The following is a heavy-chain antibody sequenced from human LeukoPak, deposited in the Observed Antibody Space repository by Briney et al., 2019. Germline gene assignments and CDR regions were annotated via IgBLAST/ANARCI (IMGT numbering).Heavy chain of an antibody. D-gene: IGHD3-22*01. CDR1: GGSISSDGYS. CDR2: IYHSGST. CDR3: ARTSANYDSSGYLLYYYYGMDV. J-gene: IGHJ6*02. Sequence: PSQTLSLTCAVSGGSISSDGYSWSWIRQSPGKGLEWIGYIYHSGSTYYNPSLKGRVTISVDRSKSQFSLKLSSVTAADTAVYYCARTSANYDSSGYLLYYYYGMDVWGQGTTVTVSS. V-gene: IGHV4-30-2*06.